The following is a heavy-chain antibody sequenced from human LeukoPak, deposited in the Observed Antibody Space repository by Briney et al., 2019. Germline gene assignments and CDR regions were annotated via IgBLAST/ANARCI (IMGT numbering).Heavy chain of an antibody. D-gene: IGHD4-17*01. CDR1: GFTVSNNY. J-gene: IGHJ3*02. CDR2: IYDGGST. Sequence: GSLRLSCAASGFTVSNNYMSWVRQAPGKGLEWVSIIYDGGSTYYADSVKGRFTISRDNSKNTLYLQMNSLRAEDTAVYYCARTKVTPGSHDAFDIWGQGTMVTVSS. CDR3: ARTKVTPGSHDAFDI. V-gene: IGHV3-53*01.